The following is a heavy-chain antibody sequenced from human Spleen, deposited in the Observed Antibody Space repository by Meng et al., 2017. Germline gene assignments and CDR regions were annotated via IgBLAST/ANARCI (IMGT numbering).Heavy chain of an antibody. CDR2: INHSGST. Sequence: ACPFMSSGALPLPCVVAGGPFSDYYCSGIRHPPGQGLGWIGEINHSGSTNYTPSLKSRVTISVDTSKNQFSLKLSSVTAADTAVYYCARLIFDYGGNSGGGTFDYWGQGTLVTVSS. D-gene: IGHD4-23*01. V-gene: IGHV4-34*01. J-gene: IGHJ4*02. CDR1: GGPFSDYY. CDR3: ARLIFDYGGNSGGGTFDY.